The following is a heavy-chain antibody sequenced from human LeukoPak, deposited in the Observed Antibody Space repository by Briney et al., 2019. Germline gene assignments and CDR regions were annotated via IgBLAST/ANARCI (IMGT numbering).Heavy chain of an antibody. CDR3: AKTPWASRWYTTFFDS. Sequence: GESLKTSCKGARYSFNSNWIGWVLQMPGKGLEWMGMIHPGDSDTRYSPSFQGQVTISADKSITTAYLQWSSLKASDTAMYYCAKTPWASRWYTTFFDSWGQGTLVTVSS. V-gene: IGHV5-51*01. CDR2: IHPGDSDT. CDR1: RYSFNSNW. D-gene: IGHD6-19*01. J-gene: IGHJ4*02.